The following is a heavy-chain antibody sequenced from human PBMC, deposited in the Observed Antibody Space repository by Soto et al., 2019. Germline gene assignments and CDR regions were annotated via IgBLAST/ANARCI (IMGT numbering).Heavy chain of an antibody. Sequence: QVQLQQWGAGLLKPSETLSLTCAVYGGSFSGYYWTWIRQPPGTGLEWIGEINHSGSTNYNPSLKGRVTISVDTSTNQVSLTLTPVTAADTAVYYCASDKITGLFDYWGQGPLVTVPS. J-gene: IGHJ4*02. CDR1: GGSFSGYY. V-gene: IGHV4-34*01. D-gene: IGHD2-8*02. CDR2: INHSGST. CDR3: ASDKITGLFDY.